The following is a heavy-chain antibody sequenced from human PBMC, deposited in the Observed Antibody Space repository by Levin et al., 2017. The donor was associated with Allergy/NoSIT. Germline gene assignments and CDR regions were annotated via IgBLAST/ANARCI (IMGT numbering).Heavy chain of an antibody. CDR1: GFTFSSYG. CDR2: ISYDGSNK. J-gene: IGHJ4*02. CDR3: AKDYSSGGLFDY. Sequence: GGSLRLSCAASGFTFSSYGMHWVRQAPGKGLEWVAVISYDGSNKYYADSVKGRFTISRDNSKNTLYLQMNSLRAEDTAVYYCAKDYSSGGLFDYWGQGTLVTVSS. V-gene: IGHV3-30*18. D-gene: IGHD2-15*01.